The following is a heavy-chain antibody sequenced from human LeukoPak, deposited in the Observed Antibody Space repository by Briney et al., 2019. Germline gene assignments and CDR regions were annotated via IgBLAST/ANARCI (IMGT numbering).Heavy chain of an antibody. J-gene: IGHJ3*02. D-gene: IGHD5-18*01. CDR1: GFTFSSYS. CDR2: ISSSSSDI. CDR3: ARELYSYVQLDAFDI. Sequence: GGSLRLSCAASGFTFSSYSMHWVRQAPGKGLEWVSSISSSSSDIYYADSVKGRFTISRDNAKNSLHLQMNSLRAEDTAVYYCARELYSYVQLDAFDIWGQGTMVTVSS. V-gene: IGHV3-21*01.